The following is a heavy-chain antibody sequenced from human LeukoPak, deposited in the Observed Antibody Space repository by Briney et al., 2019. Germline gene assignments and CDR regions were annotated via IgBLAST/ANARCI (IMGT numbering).Heavy chain of an antibody. CDR1: GFTFSSYA. CDR2: ISYDGSNK. V-gene: IGHV3-30*04. J-gene: IGHJ4*02. D-gene: IGHD6-19*01. Sequence: PGGSLRLSCAASGFTFSSYAMHWVRQAPGKGLEWVAVISYDGSNKYYADSVKGRFTISRDNAKSSLYLQMNSLRAEDTAVYYCARVAGTLDYWGQGTLVTVSS. CDR3: ARVAGTLDY.